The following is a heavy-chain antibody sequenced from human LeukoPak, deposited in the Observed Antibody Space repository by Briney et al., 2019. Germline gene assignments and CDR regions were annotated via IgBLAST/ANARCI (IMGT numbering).Heavy chain of an antibody. Sequence: PSGTLSLTCAVSGGSISSSNWWSWVRQPPGKGLEWIGEIYHSGSTNYNPSLKSRVTISVDKSKNQFSLKLSSVTAADTAVYYCARGEHYYGSGSYYDYYVMDVWGQGTTVTVSS. J-gene: IGHJ6*02. CDR2: IYHSGST. CDR3: ARGEHYYGSGSYYDYYVMDV. CDR1: GGSISSSNW. V-gene: IGHV4-4*02. D-gene: IGHD3-10*01.